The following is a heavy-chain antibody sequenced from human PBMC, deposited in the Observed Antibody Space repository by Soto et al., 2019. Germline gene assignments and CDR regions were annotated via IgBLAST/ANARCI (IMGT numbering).Heavy chain of an antibody. CDR1: GFTFSSYA. CDR2: ISYDGSNK. V-gene: IGHV3-30-3*01. CDR3: ARDTPRPDY. Sequence: QVQLVESGGGVVQPGRSLRLSCAASGFTFSSYAMHWVRQAPGKGLEWVAVISYDGSNKYYADSVKGRFTISRDNSKNTLYLQMSSLRAEDTAVYYCARDTPRPDYWGQGTLVTVSS. J-gene: IGHJ4*02.